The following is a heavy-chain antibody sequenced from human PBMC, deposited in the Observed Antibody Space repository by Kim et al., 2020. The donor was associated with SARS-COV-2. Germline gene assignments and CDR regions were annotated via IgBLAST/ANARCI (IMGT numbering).Heavy chain of an antibody. J-gene: IGHJ4*02. CDR2: INYRGST. V-gene: IGHV4-31*03. Sequence: SETLSLTCTVSGGSISRGDYSWGWIRQSPGKGLGWIGYINYRGSTYYNPSLKSRTTISVDTSKNQFSLKLISVTAADTAVYYCARVVFGYDSSGYSLYYFDNWGQGTVVTVSS. D-gene: IGHD3-22*01. CDR1: GGSISRGDYS. CDR3: ARVVFGYDSSGYSLYYFDN.